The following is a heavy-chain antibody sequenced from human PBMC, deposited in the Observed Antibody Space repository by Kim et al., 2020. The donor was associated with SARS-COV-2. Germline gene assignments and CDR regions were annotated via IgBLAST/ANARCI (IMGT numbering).Heavy chain of an antibody. J-gene: IGHJ6*02. D-gene: IGHD3-16*01. CDR1: GFTFSNYA. CDR2: IGRSGFDT. Sequence: GGSLRLSCAASGFTFSNYAMNWVRQAPGEGLEWVSTIGRSGFDTYYADSVKGRFTISRDNSKNTVYLQMNSLRAEDMAGYYCAKRARAGALVDTSGWGMDVWGQGTKGTV. V-gene: IGHV3-23*01. CDR3: AKRARAGALVDTSGWGMDV.